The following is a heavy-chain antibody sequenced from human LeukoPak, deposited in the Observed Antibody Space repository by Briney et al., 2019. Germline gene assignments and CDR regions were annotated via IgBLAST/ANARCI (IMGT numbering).Heavy chain of an antibody. J-gene: IGHJ4*02. CDR3: ARGAGSGYYLKYYFDY. Sequence: ASVKVSCKASGYTFTSYDINWVRQATGQGLEWMGWMNPNSGNTGYAQKFQGRVTMTRNTSISTAYMELSRLRSDDTAVYYCARGAGSGYYLKYYFDYWGQGTLVTVSS. V-gene: IGHV1-8*01. D-gene: IGHD3-22*01. CDR1: GYTFTSYD. CDR2: MNPNSGNT.